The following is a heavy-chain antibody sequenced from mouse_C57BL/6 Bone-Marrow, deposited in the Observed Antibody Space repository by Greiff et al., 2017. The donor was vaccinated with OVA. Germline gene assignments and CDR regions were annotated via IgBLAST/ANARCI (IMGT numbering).Heavy chain of an antibody. V-gene: IGHV5-4*01. CDR1: GFTFSSYA. CDR3: ARKNRAY. CDR2: ISDGGSYT. D-gene: IGHD5-2*01. Sequence: EVQVVESGGGLVKPGGSLKLSCAASGFTFSSYAMSWVRQTPEKRLEWVATISDGGSYTYYPDNVKGRFTISRDNAKNNLYLQMSHLKSEDTAMYYCARKNRAYWGQGTLVTVSA. J-gene: IGHJ3*01.